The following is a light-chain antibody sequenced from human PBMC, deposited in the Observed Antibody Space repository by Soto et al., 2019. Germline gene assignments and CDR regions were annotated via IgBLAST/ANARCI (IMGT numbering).Light chain of an antibody. V-gene: IGLV2-14*01. J-gene: IGLJ1*01. CDR1: SSDVGAYNY. Sequence: QSVLTQPASVSGSPGQSITISCTGTSSDVGAYNYVSWYQQHPGKAPKLMIYDVSNRPSGVSSRFSGSKSGNTASLTFSGLQAEFEADYYCSSYSTSSIYVFGTGTXVTV. CDR3: SSYSTSSIYV. CDR2: DVS.